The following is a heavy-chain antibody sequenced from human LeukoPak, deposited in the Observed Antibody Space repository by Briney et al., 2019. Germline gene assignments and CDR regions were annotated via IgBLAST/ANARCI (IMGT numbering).Heavy chain of an antibody. V-gene: IGHV3-21*01. J-gene: IGHJ6*03. CDR1: GFTFSNYA. D-gene: IGHD3-22*01. Sequence: GGSLRLSCAASGFTFSNYAMNWVRQAPGKGLEWVSSISASSTDIYYADSVKGRFTISRDNAKNSLYLQMSSLRAEDTAVYYCARESPGGSGYYYYYYYMDVWGKGTTVTVSS. CDR2: ISASSTDI. CDR3: ARESPGGSGYYYYYYYMDV.